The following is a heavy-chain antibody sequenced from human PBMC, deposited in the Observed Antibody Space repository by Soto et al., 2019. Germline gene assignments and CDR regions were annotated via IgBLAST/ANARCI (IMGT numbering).Heavy chain of an antibody. D-gene: IGHD2-21*02. V-gene: IGHV4-39*07. CDR2: INHSGST. J-gene: IGHJ6*02. CDR1: GGSISSSSYY. CDR3: ARDLWGYCGTDCYPLDV. Sequence: SETLSLTCTVSGGSISSSSYYWGWIRQPPGKGLEWIGEINHSGSTNYKPSLKSRVNISVDTSKKQFSLKLKSVTAADTAVYYCARDLWGYCGTDCYPLDVWGQGTTVTVSS.